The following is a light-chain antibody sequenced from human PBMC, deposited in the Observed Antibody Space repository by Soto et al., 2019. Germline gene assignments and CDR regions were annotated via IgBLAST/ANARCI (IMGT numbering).Light chain of an antibody. CDR3: SSYTSSSSWV. CDR2: EVT. V-gene: IGLV2-14*01. J-gene: IGLJ3*02. Sequence: QSALTQPASVSGSPGQSITISCTGTSSDVGAYNYVSWYQQHSGKAPKLIIYEVTNRPSGVSNRFSASKSGNTASLTIFGLQAEDEADYYCSSYTSSSSWVFGGGTNLTVL. CDR1: SSDVGAYNY.